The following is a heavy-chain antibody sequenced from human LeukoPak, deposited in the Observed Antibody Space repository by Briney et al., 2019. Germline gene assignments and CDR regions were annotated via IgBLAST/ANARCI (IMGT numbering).Heavy chain of an antibody. V-gene: IGHV3-48*01. Sequence: GGSLRLSCAASGFTFSSYSMNWVRQAPGKGLEWVSYISSSSSTIYYADSVKGRFTISRDNAKNSLYLQMNSLRAEDAAVYYCARDDLRYCSSTSCYAGYYYYYGMDVWGQGTTVTVSS. D-gene: IGHD2-2*01. CDR3: ARDDLRYCSSTSCYAGYYYYYGMDV. J-gene: IGHJ6*02. CDR2: ISSSSSTI. CDR1: GFTFSSYS.